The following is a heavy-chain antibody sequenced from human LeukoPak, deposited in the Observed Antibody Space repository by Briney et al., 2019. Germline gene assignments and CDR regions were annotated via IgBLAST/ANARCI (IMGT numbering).Heavy chain of an antibody. V-gene: IGHV3-23*01. Sequence: GGSLRLSCAASGFTFSSYAMSWVRQAPGKGLEWVSAISGSGGSTYYADSVKGRFTISRDNSKNTLYLQMNSLRAEDTAVYYCAKVLSGNGATTPDDYWGQGTLVTVSS. J-gene: IGHJ4*02. CDR1: GFTFSSYA. CDR2: ISGSGGST. D-gene: IGHD2-8*01. CDR3: AKVLSGNGATTPDDY.